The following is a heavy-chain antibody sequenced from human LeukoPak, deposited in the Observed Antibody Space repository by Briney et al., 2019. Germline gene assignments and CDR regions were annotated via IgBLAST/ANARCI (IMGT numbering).Heavy chain of an antibody. CDR3: ARDRNWNGVLDY. V-gene: IGHV3-74*01. D-gene: IGHD1-1*01. Sequence: GGSLRLSCAASGFTFSSYWMHWVRQAPGKGLVWVSRIYRDGSSTNYADSVKGRFTISRDNARDTLYLQMSSLRAEDTAVYYCARDRNWNGVLDYWGQGTLVTASS. J-gene: IGHJ4*02. CDR1: GFTFSSYW. CDR2: IYRDGSST.